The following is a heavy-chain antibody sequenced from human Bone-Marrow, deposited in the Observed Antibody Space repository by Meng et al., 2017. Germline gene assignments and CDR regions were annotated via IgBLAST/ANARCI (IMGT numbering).Heavy chain of an antibody. Sequence: GESLKISCAASGFTFSSYAMHWVRQAPGKGLEWVSAISGSGGSTYYADSVKGRFTISRDNSKNTLYLQMNSLRAEDTAVYYCATPIVGATPTDYWGQGTLVTVSS. CDR3: ATPIVGATPTDY. CDR1: GFTFSSYA. CDR2: ISGSGGST. V-gene: IGHV3-23*01. D-gene: IGHD1-26*01. J-gene: IGHJ4*02.